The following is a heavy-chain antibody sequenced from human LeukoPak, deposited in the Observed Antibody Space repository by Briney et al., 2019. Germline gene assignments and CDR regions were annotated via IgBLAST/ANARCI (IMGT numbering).Heavy chain of an antibody. J-gene: IGHJ4*02. CDR3: ARRPHPLPLTAMVTYYFDY. CDR1: GGSISSSSYY. Sequence: SETLSLTCTVSGGSISSSSYYWGWIRQPPGKGLEWIGSIYYSGSTYYNPSLKSRVTISVDTSKNQFSLKLSSVTAADTAVYYCARRPHPLPLTAMVTYYFDYWGQGTLVTVSS. CDR2: IYYSGST. D-gene: IGHD5-18*01. V-gene: IGHV4-39*01.